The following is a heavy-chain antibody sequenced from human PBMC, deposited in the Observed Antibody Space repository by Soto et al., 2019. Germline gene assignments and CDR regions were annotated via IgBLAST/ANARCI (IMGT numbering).Heavy chain of an antibody. CDR1: GFSFRTSA. Sequence: EVQLLESGGGLVQPGDSLRLSCAASGFSFRTSAMSWVRQAPGKGLEWVSTIHSGGDVTFYADSVKGRFTISCDYSRNTMYLQLNSLRVEATAVYYFANDYCGGGWPCNYDPLFQHWGQGTLVTVSS. CDR2: IHSGGDVT. J-gene: IGHJ1*01. V-gene: IGHV3-23*01. D-gene: IGHD2-21*01. CDR3: ANDYCGGGWPCNYDPLFQH.